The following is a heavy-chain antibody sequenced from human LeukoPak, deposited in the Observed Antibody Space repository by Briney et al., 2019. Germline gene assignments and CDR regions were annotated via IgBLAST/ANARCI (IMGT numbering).Heavy chain of an antibody. D-gene: IGHD5-18*01. J-gene: IGHJ4*02. Sequence: PGGSLRLSCAASGFTFGSCEMNWVRQAPGKGLEWLSYISSSGSTIYYADSVKGRFTISRDNAKNSLYLQMNSLRAEDTAVYYCARDLGYTHGFGYWGQGTLVTVSS. CDR3: ARDLGYTHGFGY. CDR2: ISSSGSTI. CDR1: GFTFGSCE. V-gene: IGHV3-48*03.